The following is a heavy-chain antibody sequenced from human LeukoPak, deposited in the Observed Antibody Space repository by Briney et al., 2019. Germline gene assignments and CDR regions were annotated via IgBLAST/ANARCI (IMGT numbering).Heavy chain of an antibody. D-gene: IGHD1-26*01. CDR3: AKDLQWELPRGDALDI. CDR2: VNPKSGGT. CDR1: GYTFTDYY. V-gene: IGHV1-2*02. J-gene: IGHJ3*02. Sequence: ASVKVSCKSSGYTFTDYYMHWVRQAPGQGLEWMGWVNPKSGGTNYAQNFQGRVTMTRNTSISTAYMELSRLRSDDTAVYYCAKDLQWELPRGDALDIWGQGTMVTVSS.